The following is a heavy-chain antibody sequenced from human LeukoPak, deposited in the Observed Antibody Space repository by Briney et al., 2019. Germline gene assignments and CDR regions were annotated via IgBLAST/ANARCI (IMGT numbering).Heavy chain of an antibody. CDR2: INAYNGNT. CDR3: ARDVRHFYGSGSYYNTIDY. D-gene: IGHD3-10*01. CDR1: GYTFTTHG. V-gene: IGHV1-18*01. Sequence: ASVKVSCKTSGYTFTTHGISWVRQAPGQGLEWMGWINAYNGNTIYAQKLQGRVTMTTDTSASTAYMELRSLRSDDTAVYYCARDVRHFYGSGSYYNTIDYWGQGTLVTVSS. J-gene: IGHJ4*02.